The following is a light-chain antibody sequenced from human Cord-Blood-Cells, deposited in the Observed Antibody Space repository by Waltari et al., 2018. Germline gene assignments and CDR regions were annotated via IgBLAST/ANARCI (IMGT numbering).Light chain of an antibody. CDR3: QQSYSTPRT. Sequence: DIQMTQSPSSLSASVGDRVTITCRASQRISSYLNWYQQKPGKAPKLLIYAAPSLQSGVPSRFSGSGSGTDFTLTISSLQPEDFATYYCQQSYSTPRTFGQGTKVEIK. CDR1: QRISSY. V-gene: IGKV1-39*01. J-gene: IGKJ1*01. CDR2: AAP.